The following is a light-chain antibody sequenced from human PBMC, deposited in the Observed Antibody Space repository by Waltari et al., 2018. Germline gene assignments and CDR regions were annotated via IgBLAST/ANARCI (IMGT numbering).Light chain of an antibody. CDR3: CSYTVSNTLL. CDR2: DVS. Sequence: QSALTQPRSVSGSPGQSVTISCTGTSSDVGTYKYVSWHQQHPGQAPKLIIFDVSKRPYGVPDRFSGSKSVDTASLTISGLQAEDEADYYCCSYTVSNTLLFGGGTKLTVL. V-gene: IGLV2-11*01. CDR1: SSDVGTYKY. J-gene: IGLJ3*02.